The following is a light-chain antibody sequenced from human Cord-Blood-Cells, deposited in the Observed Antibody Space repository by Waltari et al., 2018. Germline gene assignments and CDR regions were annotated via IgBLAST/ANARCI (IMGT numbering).Light chain of an antibody. CDR1: QSVSSN. J-gene: IGKJ1*01. CDR3: QQYNNWWT. CDR2: GAS. Sequence: EIVMTQSPATLSASPRERATLSCRASQSVSSNLAWYQQKPGQAPRLLIYGASTRATGIPARFSGSGSGTEFTLTISSLQSEDFAVYYCQQYNNWWTFGQGTKVEIK. V-gene: IGKV3-15*01.